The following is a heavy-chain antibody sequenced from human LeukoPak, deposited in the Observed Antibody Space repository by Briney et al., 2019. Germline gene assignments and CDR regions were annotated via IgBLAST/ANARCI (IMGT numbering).Heavy chain of an antibody. CDR1: GGSFSGYY. J-gene: IGHJ5*02. D-gene: IGHD6-6*01. CDR3: ARGRYSSSLESDWFDP. Sequence: SETLSPTCAVYGGSFSGYYWSWIRQPPGKGLEWIGEINHSGSTNYNPSLKSRVTISVDTSKNQFSLKLSSVTAADTAVYYCARGRYSSSLESDWFDPWGQGTLVTVSS. CDR2: INHSGST. V-gene: IGHV4-34*01.